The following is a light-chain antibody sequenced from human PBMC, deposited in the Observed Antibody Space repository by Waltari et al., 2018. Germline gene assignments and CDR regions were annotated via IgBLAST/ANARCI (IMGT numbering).Light chain of an antibody. CDR2: EDT. CDR3: QSFQNSQTV. V-gene: IGLV6-57*02. J-gene: IGLJ3*02. Sequence: NFMLTQPHSVSESPGKTVTISCTASSGSIASNHVQWHQRRPDSAPKTLNYEDTKRPSGVPDRFSGSFDSSSNSASLTISGLKTEDEADYYCQSFQNSQTVFGGGTKLTVL. CDR1: SGSIASNH.